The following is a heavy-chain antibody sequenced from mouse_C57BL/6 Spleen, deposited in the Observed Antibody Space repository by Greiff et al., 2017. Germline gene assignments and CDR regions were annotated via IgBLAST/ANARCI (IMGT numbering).Heavy chain of an antibody. Sequence: EVQLVESGPGLVKPSQSLSLTCSVTGYSITSGYYWNWIRQFPGNKLEWMGYISYDGSNNYNPSLKNRISITRDTSKNQFFLKLNSVTTEDTATYYCAREGTMPMDYWGQGTSVTVSS. V-gene: IGHV3-6*01. J-gene: IGHJ4*01. CDR2: ISYDGSN. D-gene: IGHD1-1*02. CDR1: GYSITSGYY. CDR3: AREGTMPMDY.